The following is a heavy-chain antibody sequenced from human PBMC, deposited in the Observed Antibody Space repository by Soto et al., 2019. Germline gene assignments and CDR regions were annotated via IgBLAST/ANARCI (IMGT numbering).Heavy chain of an antibody. J-gene: IGHJ4*02. D-gene: IGHD5-18*01. CDR1: GFTFSSYA. V-gene: IGHV3-23*01. Sequence: GGSLRLSCAASGFTFSSYAMSWVRQAPGKGLEWVSAISGSGGSTYYADSVKGRFTISRDNSKNTLYLQMNSLRAEDTAVYYCARGKPDTAMADKLYYFDYWGQGTLVTVSS. CDR3: ARGKPDTAMADKLYYFDY. CDR2: ISGSGGST.